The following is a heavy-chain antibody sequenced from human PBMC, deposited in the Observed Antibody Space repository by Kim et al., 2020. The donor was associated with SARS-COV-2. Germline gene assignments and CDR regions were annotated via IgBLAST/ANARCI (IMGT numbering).Heavy chain of an antibody. V-gene: IGHV1-2*06. J-gene: IGHJ4*02. CDR2: INPNSGGT. Sequence: ASVKVSCKASGYTFTGYYMHWVRQAPGQGLEWMGRINPNSGGTNYAQKFQGRVTMTRDTSISIAYMELSRLRSDVTAVYYCARDSDSGYVPYFDYWGQGTLVTVSS. D-gene: IGHD5-12*01. CDR3: ARDSDSGYVPYFDY. CDR1: GYTFTGYY.